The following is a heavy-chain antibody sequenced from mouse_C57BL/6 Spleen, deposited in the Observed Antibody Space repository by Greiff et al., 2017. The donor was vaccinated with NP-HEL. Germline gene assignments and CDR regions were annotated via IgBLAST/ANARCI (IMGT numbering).Heavy chain of an antibody. J-gene: IGHJ4*01. CDR1: GFTFSSYG. CDR2: ISSGGSYT. V-gene: IGHV5-6*01. Sequence: EVQVVESGGDLVKPGGSLKLSCAASGFTFSSYGMSWVRQTPDKRLEWVATISSGGSYTYYPDSVKGRFTISRDNAKNTLYLQMSSLKSEDTAMYYCARLRDGSYAMDYWGQGTSVTVSS. CDR3: ARLRDGSYAMDY. D-gene: IGHD2-3*01.